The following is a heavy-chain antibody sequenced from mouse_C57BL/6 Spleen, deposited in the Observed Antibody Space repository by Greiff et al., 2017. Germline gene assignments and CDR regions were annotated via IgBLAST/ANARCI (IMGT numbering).Heavy chain of an antibody. CDR2: INPNDGTT. CDR3: ATLLFGYFDV. D-gene: IGHD1-1*01. V-gene: IGHV1-39*01. Sequence: EVQRVEPGPELVKPGASVKISCKASGYSFTDYNMNWVKQSNGKSLEWIGVINPNDGTTSYNQKFKGKATLTVDQSSSTAYMQLNSLTSEDSAVYYCATLLFGYFDVWGTGTTVTVSS. J-gene: IGHJ1*03. CDR1: GYSFTDYN.